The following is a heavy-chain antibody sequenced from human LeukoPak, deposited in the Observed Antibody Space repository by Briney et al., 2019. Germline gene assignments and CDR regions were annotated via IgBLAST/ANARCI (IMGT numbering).Heavy chain of an antibody. V-gene: IGHV1-69*13. CDR2: IIPVFGAA. Sequence: SVKVSCKASGGTFNTYAISWVRQAPGQGLEWMGGIIPVFGAAKYAQKFQGRVTITADESTDTVFMEVSSLRSEDTAVFYCARNSDYGDNYSMDFWGLGTTVTVS. J-gene: IGHJ6*02. D-gene: IGHD4-17*01. CDR1: GGTFNTYA. CDR3: ARNSDYGDNYSMDF.